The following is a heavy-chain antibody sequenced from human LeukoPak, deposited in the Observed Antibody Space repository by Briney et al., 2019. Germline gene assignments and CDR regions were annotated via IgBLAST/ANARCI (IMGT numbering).Heavy chain of an antibody. CDR1: GFTFSSYA. Sequence: PGRSLRLSCAASGFTFSSYAMHWVRQAPGKGLEWVSAISGSGGSTYYADSVKGRFTISRDNSKNTLYLQMNSLRAEDTAVYYCAKSSFLAAAGDYWGQGTLVTVSS. D-gene: IGHD6-13*01. CDR3: AKSSFLAAAGDY. J-gene: IGHJ4*02. CDR2: ISGSGGST. V-gene: IGHV3-23*01.